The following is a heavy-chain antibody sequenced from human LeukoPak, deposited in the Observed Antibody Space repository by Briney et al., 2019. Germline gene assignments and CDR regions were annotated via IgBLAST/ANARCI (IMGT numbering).Heavy chain of an antibody. J-gene: IGHJ5*02. D-gene: IGHD3-10*01. CDR3: ARDLYGCSWFDP. Sequence: SETLSLTCTVSGGSISSSGYFWNWIRQPAGKGLEWIGRISTSGSTNYNPSLKSRVTISVDTSKDQFSLKLSSMTAADTALYYCARDLYGCSWFDPWGQGTPVTVSS. V-gene: IGHV4-61*02. CDR1: GGSISSSGYF. CDR2: ISTSGST.